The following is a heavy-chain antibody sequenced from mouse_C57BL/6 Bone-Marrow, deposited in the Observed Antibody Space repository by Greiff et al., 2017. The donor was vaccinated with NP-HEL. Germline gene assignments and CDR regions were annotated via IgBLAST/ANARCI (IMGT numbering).Heavy chain of an antibody. D-gene: IGHD2-4*01. V-gene: IGHV1-75*01. CDR3: ARAIYYDYDYYAMDY. J-gene: IGHJ4*01. CDR2: IFPGSGST. Sequence: QVQLQQSGPELVKPGASVKISCKASGYTFTDYYINWVKQRPGQGLEWIGWIFPGSGSTYYNEKFKGKATLTVDKSSSTAYMLLSSLTSEDSAVYFGARAIYYDYDYYAMDYWGQGTSVTVSS. CDR1: GYTFTDYY.